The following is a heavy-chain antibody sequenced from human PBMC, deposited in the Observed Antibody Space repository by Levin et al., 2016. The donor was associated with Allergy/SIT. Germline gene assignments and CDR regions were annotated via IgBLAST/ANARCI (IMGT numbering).Heavy chain of an antibody. V-gene: IGHV7-4-1*02. CDR3: ARQGYCSGDSCPHLYYYYGMDV. CDR1: GYTFTRYP. CDR2: INTNTGDP. J-gene: IGHJ6*02. D-gene: IGHD2-15*01. Sequence: ASVKVSCKASGYTFTRYPMNWVRHAPGQGLEWMGWINTNTGDPTYAQGFTGRFVFSLDTSVNTAYLQISSLNAEDTAIYYCARQGYCSGDSCPHLYYYYGMDVWGQGTTVTVSS.